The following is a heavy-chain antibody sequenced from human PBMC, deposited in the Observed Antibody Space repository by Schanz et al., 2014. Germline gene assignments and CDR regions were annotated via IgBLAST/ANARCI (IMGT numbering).Heavy chain of an antibody. V-gene: IGHV3-33*01. Sequence: VQLVESGGGLVKPGGSLRLSCAASGFIFSNYGMHWFRQPAGKGLEWVAVIWNNGVTKYYADSVRGRFTISRDRFQNTLYLRMSSLRAEDTAVYYCARPRFDYGEVDYWGQGTLVTVSS. D-gene: IGHD4-17*01. CDR3: ARPRFDYGEVDY. CDR1: GFIFSNYG. J-gene: IGHJ4*02. CDR2: IWNNGVTK.